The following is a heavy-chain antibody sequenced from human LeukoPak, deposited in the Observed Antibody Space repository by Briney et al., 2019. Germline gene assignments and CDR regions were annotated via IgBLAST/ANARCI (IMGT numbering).Heavy chain of an antibody. CDR1: GFTFSSYG. CDR3: AREYSSSPRYYYYYMDV. J-gene: IGHJ6*03. D-gene: IGHD6-6*01. V-gene: IGHV3-30*03. Sequence: GRSLRLSCAASGFTFSSYGMHWVRQAPGKGLEWVAVISYDGSNKYYADSVKGRFTISRDNAKNSLYLQMNSLRAEDTALYHCAREYSSSPRYYYYYMDVWGKGTTVTVSS. CDR2: ISYDGSNK.